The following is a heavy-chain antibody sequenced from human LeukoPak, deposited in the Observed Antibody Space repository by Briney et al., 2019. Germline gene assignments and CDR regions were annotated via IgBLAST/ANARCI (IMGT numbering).Heavy chain of an antibody. J-gene: IGHJ6*03. V-gene: IGHV4-34*01. D-gene: IGHD2-15*01. CDR3: ARSRSDGYYYYYYYMDV. CDR1: GGSFSGYY. Sequence: PSETLSLTCAVYGGSFSGYYWSWIRQPPGKGLEWIGEINHSGSTNYSPSLKSRVTISLDTSKNQFSLKLTSVTAADTALYYCARSRSDGYYYYYYYMDVWGKGTTVTVSS. CDR2: INHSGST.